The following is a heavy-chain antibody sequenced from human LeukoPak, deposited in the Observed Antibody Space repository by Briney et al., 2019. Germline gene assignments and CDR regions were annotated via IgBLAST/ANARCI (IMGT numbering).Heavy chain of an antibody. CDR3: ARVTVGATPDYFDY. D-gene: IGHD1-26*01. CDR1: GFTFSTYS. Sequence: PGGSLRLSCAASGFTFSTYSMNWVRQAPGKGLEWLSYISSGSSTIYYADSVKGRFTISRDNARNSLYLQMNGLRAEDTAVYYCARVTVGATPDYFDYWGQGTLVTASS. V-gene: IGHV3-48*01. CDR2: ISSGSSTI. J-gene: IGHJ4*02.